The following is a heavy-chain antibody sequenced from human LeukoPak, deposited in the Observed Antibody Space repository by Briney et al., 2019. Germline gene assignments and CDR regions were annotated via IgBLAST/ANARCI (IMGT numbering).Heavy chain of an antibody. V-gene: IGHV3-23*01. CDR2: ISGSGGST. D-gene: IGHD6-6*01. J-gene: IGHJ5*02. CDR3: AKDLGEQPVRDNWFDP. Sequence: GGSLRLSCAASGFTFSSYAMSWVRQAPGKGREWVSAISGSGGSTYYADSVKGRFTISRDNSKNTLYLQMNSLRAEDTAVYYCAKDLGEQPVRDNWFDPWGQGTLVTVSS. CDR1: GFTFSSYA.